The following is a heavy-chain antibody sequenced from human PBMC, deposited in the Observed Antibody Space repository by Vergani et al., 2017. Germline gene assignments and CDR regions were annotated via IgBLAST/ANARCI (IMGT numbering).Heavy chain of an antibody. CDR3: AEVSLVAMIFDD. V-gene: IGHV3-23*01. D-gene: IGHD2-2*01. J-gene: IGHJ4*02. CDR1: GFTFSSYA. CDR2: ISGSGGST. Sequence: EVQLLESGGGLVQPGGSLRLSCAASGFTFSSYAMSWVRQAPGKGLEWVSAISGSGGSTYYADSVKGRFTISRDNSKNTLYLQMNSLRAEDTAVYYCAEVSLVAMIFDDWGQGTLVTVSS.